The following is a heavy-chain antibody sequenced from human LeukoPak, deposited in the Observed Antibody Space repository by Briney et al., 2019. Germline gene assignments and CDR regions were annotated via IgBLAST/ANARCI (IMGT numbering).Heavy chain of an antibody. CDR1: GYTLTGYY. Sequence: GASVKVSCKASGYTLTGYYIHWVRQAPGQGLEWMGWINPKNGATHYAQNFLGRVTMTRDTSISTAYMELSRLTSDDTAVYYCARDYTRNAFDIWGQGTMVTVSS. CDR2: INPKNGAT. D-gene: IGHD2-2*01. CDR3: ARDYTRNAFDI. V-gene: IGHV1-2*02. J-gene: IGHJ3*02.